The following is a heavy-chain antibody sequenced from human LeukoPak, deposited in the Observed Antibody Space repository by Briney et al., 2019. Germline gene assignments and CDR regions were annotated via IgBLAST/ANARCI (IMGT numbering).Heavy chain of an antibody. Sequence: GASVKVSCKASGYTFTSYYMHWVRQAPGQGLEWMGIINPSGGSTSYAQKLQGRVTMTTDTSTSTAYMELRSLRSDDTAVYYCARDLAAALDYWGQGTLVTVSS. CDR2: INPSGGST. J-gene: IGHJ4*02. D-gene: IGHD6-13*01. V-gene: IGHV1-46*01. CDR3: ARDLAAALDY. CDR1: GYTFTSYY.